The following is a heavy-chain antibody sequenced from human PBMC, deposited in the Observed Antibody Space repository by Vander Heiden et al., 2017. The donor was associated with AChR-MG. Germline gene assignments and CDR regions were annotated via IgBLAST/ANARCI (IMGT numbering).Heavy chain of an antibody. CDR3: ARVIGSRDSSGRFDP. V-gene: IGHV1-2*02. Sequence: QVQLVQSGAEVKKPGASVKVSCKASGYTFTGYYMHWVRQAPGQGREWMGWINPNSGGTNYAQKFQGRVTMTRDTSISTAYMELSRLRSDDTAVYYCARVIGSRDSSGRFDPWGQGTLVTVSS. D-gene: IGHD6-19*01. J-gene: IGHJ5*02. CDR2: INPNSGGT. CDR1: GYTFTGYY.